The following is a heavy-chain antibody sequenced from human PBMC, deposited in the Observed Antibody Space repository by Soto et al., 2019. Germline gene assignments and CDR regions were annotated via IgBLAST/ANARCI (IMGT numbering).Heavy chain of an antibody. V-gene: IGHV4-59*01. CDR1: GGSISSYY. CDR3: GRDSMGYCSSTSCYVGWFDP. J-gene: IGHJ5*02. D-gene: IGHD2-2*01. CDR2: IYYSGST. Sequence: PSETLSLTCTVSGGSISSYYWSWIRQPPGKGLEWIGYIYYSGSTNYNPSLKSRVTISVDTSKNQFSLKLSSVTAADTAVYYCGRDSMGYCSSTSCYVGWFDPWGQGTLVTVSS.